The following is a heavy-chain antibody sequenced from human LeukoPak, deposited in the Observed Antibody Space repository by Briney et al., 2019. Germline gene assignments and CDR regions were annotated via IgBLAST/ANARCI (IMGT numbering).Heavy chain of an antibody. CDR3: ARGGDITAAGTHWLDP. J-gene: IGHJ5*02. V-gene: IGHV1-2*02. Sequence: ASMKVSCKASGYTFTDYYVHWVRQAPGQGLEWMGWINPNSGATDYAQNFQDRVTMTSDTSIITAYMELSRLRSDDTAVYYCARGGDITAAGTHWLDPWGQGTLVTVSS. D-gene: IGHD6-13*01. CDR1: GYTFTDYY. CDR2: INPNSGAT.